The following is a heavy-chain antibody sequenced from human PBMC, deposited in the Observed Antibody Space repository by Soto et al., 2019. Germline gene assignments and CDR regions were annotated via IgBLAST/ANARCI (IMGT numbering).Heavy chain of an antibody. CDR2: IYSGGST. CDR1: GFTVSSNY. D-gene: IGHD3-10*01. V-gene: IGHV3-53*04. J-gene: IGHJ6*03. CDR3: ARGKDARFGVLRDYMDV. Sequence: GGSLRLSCAASGFTVSSNYMSWVRQAPGKGLEWVSVIYSGGSTYYADSVKGRFTISRHNSKNTLYLQMNSLRAEDTAVYYCARGKDARFGVLRDYMDVWGKGTTVTVSS.